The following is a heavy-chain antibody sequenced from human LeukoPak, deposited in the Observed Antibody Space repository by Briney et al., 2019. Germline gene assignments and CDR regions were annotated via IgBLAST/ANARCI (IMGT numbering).Heavy chain of an antibody. V-gene: IGHV4-34*01. Sequence: SETLSLTCAVYGGSFSDYYWSWIRQPPGKGLEWIGEINHSGSTNYNPSLKSRVTISVDTSKNQFSLKLSSVTAADTAVYYCARVNREMATITPWGQGTLVTVSS. CDR2: INHSGST. CDR1: GGSFSDYY. D-gene: IGHD5-24*01. CDR3: ARVNREMATITP. J-gene: IGHJ4*02.